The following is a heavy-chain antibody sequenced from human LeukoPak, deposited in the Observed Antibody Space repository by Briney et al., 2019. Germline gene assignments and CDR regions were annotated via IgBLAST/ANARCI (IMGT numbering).Heavy chain of an antibody. Sequence: ASVKVSCKASGYTFTSYDINWVRQATGQGLEWMGWMNPNSGNTGYAQKFQGRVTMTRDTSISTAYMELSRLRSDDTAVYYCARRSGYSSSGYAFGIWGQGTMVTVSS. CDR3: ARRSGYSSSGYAFGI. CDR1: GYTFTSYD. D-gene: IGHD6-13*01. V-gene: IGHV1-8*01. CDR2: MNPNSGNT. J-gene: IGHJ3*02.